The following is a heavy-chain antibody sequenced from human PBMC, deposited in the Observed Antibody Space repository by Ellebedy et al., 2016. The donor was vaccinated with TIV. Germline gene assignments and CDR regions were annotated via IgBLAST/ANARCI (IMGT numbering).Heavy chain of an antibody. D-gene: IGHD5-18*01. Sequence: GGSLRLSXAASGFTFSSYGMHWVRQAPGKGLEWVAVIWYDGSNKYYADSVKGRFTISRDNSKNTLYLQMNSLRAEDTAVYYCARARIQLWLGDVWGQGTTVTVSS. CDR2: IWYDGSNK. J-gene: IGHJ6*02. CDR3: ARARIQLWLGDV. V-gene: IGHV3-33*01. CDR1: GFTFSSYG.